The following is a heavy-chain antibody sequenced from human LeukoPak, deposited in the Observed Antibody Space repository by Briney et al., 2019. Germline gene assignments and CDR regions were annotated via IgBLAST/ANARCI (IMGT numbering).Heavy chain of an antibody. CDR3: ARLPDYYDSSGNFDY. J-gene: IGHJ4*02. V-gene: IGHV1-46*02. Sequence: ASVKVSCKTSGYSFNSHHVHWVRQAPGQGLEWMGIINPSGGSTSYAQKFQGRVTMTRDTSTSTVYMELSSLRSEDTAVYYCARLPDYYDSSGNFDYWGQGTLVTVSS. D-gene: IGHD3-22*01. CDR2: INPSGGST. CDR1: GYSFNSHH.